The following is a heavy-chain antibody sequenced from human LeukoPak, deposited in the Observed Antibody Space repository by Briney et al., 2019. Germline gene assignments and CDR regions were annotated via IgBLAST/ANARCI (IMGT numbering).Heavy chain of an antibody. Sequence: GGSLRLSCAASGFTFSSYGMHWVRQAPGKGLEWVAVIWYDGSNKYYADSVKGRFTISRDNSKSTLYLHMNSLRAEDTAVYYCARDTLNYDFWSGDYYYYGMDVWGQGTTVSVSS. CDR3: ARDTLNYDFWSGDYYYYGMDV. J-gene: IGHJ6*02. D-gene: IGHD3-3*01. CDR2: IWYDGSNK. V-gene: IGHV3-33*01. CDR1: GFTFSSYG.